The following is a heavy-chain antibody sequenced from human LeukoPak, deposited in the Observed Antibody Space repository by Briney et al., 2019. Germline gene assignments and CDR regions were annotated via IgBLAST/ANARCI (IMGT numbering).Heavy chain of an antibody. J-gene: IGHJ3*02. CDR2: MNPNSGNT. D-gene: IGHD3-3*01. V-gene: IGHV1-8*03. CDR3: AKDRSRRPATIFGVIRSGDAFDI. Sequence: ASVKVSCKASGYTFTSYDINWVRQATGQGLEWMGWMNPNSGNTGYAQKFQGRVTITRNTSISTAYMELSSLRSEDTAVYYCAKDRSRRPATIFGVIRSGDAFDIWGQGTMVTVSS. CDR1: GYTFTSYD.